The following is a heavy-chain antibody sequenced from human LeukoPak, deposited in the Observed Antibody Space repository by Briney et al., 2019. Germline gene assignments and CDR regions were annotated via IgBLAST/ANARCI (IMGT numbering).Heavy chain of an antibody. J-gene: IGHJ4*02. V-gene: IGHV3-43*01. CDR3: ARTYYDILTGYNPYFDY. CDR2: ISWDGDIT. Sequence: GGSLRLSCVASKFTFDDYTMYWVRQAPGKGLEWLSLISWDGDITSYADSVRGRFTISRDNAKNSLYLQMNSLRAEDTAVYYCARTYYDILTGYNPYFDYWGQGILVTVSS. D-gene: IGHD3-9*01. CDR1: KFTFDDYT.